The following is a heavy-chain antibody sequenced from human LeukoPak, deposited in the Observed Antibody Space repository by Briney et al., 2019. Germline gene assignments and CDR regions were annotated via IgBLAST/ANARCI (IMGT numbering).Heavy chain of an antibody. D-gene: IGHD2-8*02. CDR2: IKRDGST. V-gene: IGHV3-74*01. Sequence: GGSLRLSCPASGFTFSTYWMHWVRQAPGKGLVWVSRIKRDGSTNYADSVKGRFTISRDNAKNTVYLQMNSLRPEDTGVYYCAKARSGIGDLCHEDFRHWGQGTLVTVSS. CDR1: GFTFSTYW. J-gene: IGHJ1*01. CDR3: AKARSGIGDLCHEDFRH.